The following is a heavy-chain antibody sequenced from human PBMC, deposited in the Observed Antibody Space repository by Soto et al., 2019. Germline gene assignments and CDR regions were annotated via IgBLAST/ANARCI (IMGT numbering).Heavy chain of an antibody. CDR3: ARGDYAKAFDI. CDR2: IYYSGSA. CDR1: GYSISSSNW. J-gene: IGHJ3*02. D-gene: IGHD2-2*01. Sequence: QVQLQESGPGLVKPSDTLSLICAVSGYSISSSNWWGWIRQPPGKGLEWIGNIYYSGSAYYNPSLKGRVTMSGDTSKNQCSLKLTSVTAVDTAVYYCARGDYAKAFDIWGQGTTVTVSS. V-gene: IGHV4-28*03.